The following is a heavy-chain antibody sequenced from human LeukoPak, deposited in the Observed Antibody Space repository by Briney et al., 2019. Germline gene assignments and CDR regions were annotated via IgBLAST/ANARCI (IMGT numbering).Heavy chain of an antibody. CDR1: GFTFSSYW. CDR3: ARDGSIAVAGITSRSRPFDY. D-gene: IGHD6-19*01. CDR2: IKKDGSEK. J-gene: IGHJ4*02. Sequence: PGGSLRLSCAASGFTFSSYWMSWVRQAPGKGLEWVANIKKDGSEKYYVDSVKGRFTISRDNAKNSLYLQMNSLRAEDTAVYYCARDGSIAVAGITSRSRPFDYWGQGTLVTVSS. V-gene: IGHV3-7*01.